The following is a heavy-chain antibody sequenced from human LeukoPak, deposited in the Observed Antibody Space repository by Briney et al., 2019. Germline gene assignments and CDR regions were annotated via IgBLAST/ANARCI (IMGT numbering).Heavy chain of an antibody. Sequence: PGGSLRLSCAASGFTVSSNYMSWVRQAPGKGLEWVSVIYSGGSTYYADSVKGRFTISRDNSKNTLYLQMNSLRAEDTAVYYCARVRGRGYSGYDDYWGQGTLVTVSS. V-gene: IGHV3-53*01. CDR3: ARVRGRGYSGYDDY. CDR1: GFTVSSNY. J-gene: IGHJ4*02. CDR2: IYSGGST. D-gene: IGHD5-12*01.